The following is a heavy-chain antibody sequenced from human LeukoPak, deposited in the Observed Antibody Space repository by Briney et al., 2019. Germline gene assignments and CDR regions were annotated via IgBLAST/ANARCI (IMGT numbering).Heavy chain of an antibody. CDR2: INHSGST. V-gene: IGHV4-34*01. Sequence: PSETLSLTCAVYGGSFSGYYWSWIRQPPGKGLEWIGEINHSGSTNYNPSLKSRVTISVDTSKNQFSLKLSSVTAADTAVYYCARGPFYVDTAMVIARYYYYGMDVWGQGTTVTVSS. D-gene: IGHD5-18*01. J-gene: IGHJ6*02. CDR3: ARGPFYVDTAMVIARYYYYGMDV. CDR1: GGSFSGYY.